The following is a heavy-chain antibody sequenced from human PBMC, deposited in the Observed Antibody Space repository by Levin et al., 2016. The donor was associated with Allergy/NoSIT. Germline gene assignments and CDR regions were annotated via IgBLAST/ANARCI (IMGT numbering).Heavy chain of an antibody. J-gene: IGHJ6*02. Sequence: RQAPGKGLEWIGYIYYSGSTYYNPSLKSRVTISVDTSKNQFSLKLSSVTAADTAVYYCARGLWFGELLYYYYGMDVWGQGTTVTVSS. D-gene: IGHD3-10*01. CDR3: ARGLWFGELLYYYYGMDV. V-gene: IGHV4-31*02. CDR2: IYYSGST.